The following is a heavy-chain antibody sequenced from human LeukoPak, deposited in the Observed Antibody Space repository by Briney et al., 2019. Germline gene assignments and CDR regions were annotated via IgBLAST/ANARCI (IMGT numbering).Heavy chain of an antibody. J-gene: IGHJ4*02. D-gene: IGHD3-3*01. Sequence: GESLKISCKGSGYSFTSYWIAWVRQMPGKGLEWMGIIYPGDSDTSYSPSFQGQVTISADKSISTAYLKWSSLKASDTAMYYCARRDLWSGYYMSAPFYYWGQGTLVTVSS. CDR1: GYSFTSYW. CDR2: IYPGDSDT. CDR3: ARRDLWSGYYMSAPFYY. V-gene: IGHV5-51*01.